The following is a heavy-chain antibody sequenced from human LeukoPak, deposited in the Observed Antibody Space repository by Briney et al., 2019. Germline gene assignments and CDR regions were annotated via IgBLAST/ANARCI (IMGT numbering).Heavy chain of an antibody. V-gene: IGHV4-39*01. D-gene: IGHD1-26*01. Sequence: PSETLSLTCTVSGGSISSGSYYWGWVRQPPGKGLEWIGSIYYSGSTYYKSSLKSRVTISVDTSKNQFSLMLSSVTAADTAVYYCARHHTEALVVGATRLAFDYWGQGTLVTVSS. CDR2: IYYSGST. CDR1: GGSISSGSYY. J-gene: IGHJ4*02. CDR3: ARHHTEALVVGATRLAFDY.